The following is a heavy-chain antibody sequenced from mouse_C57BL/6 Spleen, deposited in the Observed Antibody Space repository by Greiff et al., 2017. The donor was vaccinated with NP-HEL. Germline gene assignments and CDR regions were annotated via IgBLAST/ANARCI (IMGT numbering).Heavy chain of an antibody. J-gene: IGHJ4*01. CDR1: GFSFNPYA. CDR2: IRSKSNNYAT. Sequence: EVKLVESGGGLVQPKGSLKLSCAASGFSFNPYAMNWVRQAPGKGLEWVARIRSKSNNYATYYADSVKDRFTISRDDSESMLYLQMNNLKTEDTAMYYCVRGLYAMDYWGQGTSVTVSS. CDR3: VRGLYAMDY. V-gene: IGHV10-1*01.